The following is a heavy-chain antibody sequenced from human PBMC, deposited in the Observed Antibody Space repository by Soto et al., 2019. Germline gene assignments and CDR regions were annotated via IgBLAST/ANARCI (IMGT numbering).Heavy chain of an antibody. D-gene: IGHD6-19*01. CDR3: AAEAVAGTVPYYYYYYGMDV. J-gene: IGHJ6*02. V-gene: IGHV1-58*01. CDR2: IVVGSGNT. Sequence: SVKVSCKASGFTFTSSAVQWVRQARGQRLEWIGWIVVGSGNTNYAQKFQERVTITRDMSTSTAYMELSSLRSEDTAVYYCAAEAVAGTVPYYYYYYGMDVWGQGTTVTVSS. CDR1: GFTFTSSA.